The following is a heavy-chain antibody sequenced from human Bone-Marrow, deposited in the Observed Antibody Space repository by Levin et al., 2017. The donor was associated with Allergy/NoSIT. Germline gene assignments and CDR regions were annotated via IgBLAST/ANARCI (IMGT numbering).Heavy chain of an antibody. J-gene: IGHJ3*02. D-gene: IGHD3-22*01. V-gene: IGHV4-39*07. CDR2: IYYRGTT. CDR1: GDSISTSSYY. Sequence: SQTLSLPCTVSGDSISTSSYYWGWIRQPPGNGLEWIGTIYYRGTTYYNPSLESRLTISVDTSKNQFSLRLSSVTAADTAVYYCATYFDTTGYYDAFFMWGQGRRVTVSS. CDR3: ATYFDTTGYYDAFFM.